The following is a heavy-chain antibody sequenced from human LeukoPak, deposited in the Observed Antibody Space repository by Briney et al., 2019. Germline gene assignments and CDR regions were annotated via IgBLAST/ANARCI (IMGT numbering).Heavy chain of an antibody. CDR2: FDPEDGET. J-gene: IGHJ6*03. CDR3: AKADPSGGVVVPADYYYYMGV. CDR1: GYTLTELS. V-gene: IGHV1-24*01. D-gene: IGHD2-2*01. Sequence: ASVKVSCKVSGYTLTELSMHWVRQAPGKGLEWMGGFDPEDGETIYAQKFQGRVTMTEDTSTDTAYMELSSLRSEDTAVYYCAKADPSGGVVVPADYYYYMGVWGKGTTVTASS.